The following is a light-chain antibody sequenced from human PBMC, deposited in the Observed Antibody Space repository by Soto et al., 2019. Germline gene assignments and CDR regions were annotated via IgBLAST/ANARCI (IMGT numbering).Light chain of an antibody. CDR2: DAS. V-gene: IGKV3-15*01. J-gene: IGKJ1*01. CDR1: QSVGST. CDR3: QQYGSSPRWT. Sequence: EKVMTQSPATLSVSPGERATLSCRASQSVGSTLAWYQQKPGQPPRLLIYDASTRATGIPARFSGSGSGTEFTLTISRLEPEDFAVYYCQQYGSSPRWTFGQGTKVDIK.